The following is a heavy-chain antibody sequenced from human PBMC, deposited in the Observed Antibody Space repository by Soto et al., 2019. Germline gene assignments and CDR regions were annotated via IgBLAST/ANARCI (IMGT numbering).Heavy chain of an antibody. J-gene: IGHJ6*02. CDR3: ARGEVVTTYYYYYGMDV. D-gene: IGHD3-22*01. CDR1: GYTFTSYA. V-gene: IGHV1-3*01. Sequence: ASVKVSCKASGYTFTSYAMHWVRQAPGQRLEWMGWINAGNGNTKYSQRFQGRVTITRDTSASTAYMELSSLRSEDTAVYYCARGEVVTTYYYYYGMDVWGQGTMVTVSS. CDR2: INAGNGNT.